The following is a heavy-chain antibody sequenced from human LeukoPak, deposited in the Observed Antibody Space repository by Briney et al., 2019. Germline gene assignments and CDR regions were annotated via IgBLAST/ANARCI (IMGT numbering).Heavy chain of an antibody. J-gene: IGHJ4*02. CDR3: ARDHRRGGDHNDRNPHGY. Sequence: ASVKVSCKASGYTFTGYYMHWVRQAPGQGLEWMGRINPNSGGTNYAQKFQGRVTMTRDTSISTAYMELSRLRSDDTAVYYCARDHRRGGDHNDRNPHGYWGQGTLVTVSS. CDR2: INPNSGGT. D-gene: IGHD1-14*01. V-gene: IGHV1-2*06. CDR1: GYTFTGYY.